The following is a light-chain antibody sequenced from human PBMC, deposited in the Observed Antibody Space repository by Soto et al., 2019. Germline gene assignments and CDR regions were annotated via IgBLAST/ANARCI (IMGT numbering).Light chain of an antibody. Sequence: DIVMTQSPDSLAVSLGERATINCKSSQSVLYSSNNKNYLAWYQQKPGQPPKLLIYWASTRESGVPDRFSGSRSGTDFTLTISSLQAEDVAVYYCQQYHTTPSYTFGQGTKLEIK. CDR2: WAS. CDR3: QQYHTTPSYT. V-gene: IGKV4-1*01. CDR1: QSVLYSSNNKNY. J-gene: IGKJ2*01.